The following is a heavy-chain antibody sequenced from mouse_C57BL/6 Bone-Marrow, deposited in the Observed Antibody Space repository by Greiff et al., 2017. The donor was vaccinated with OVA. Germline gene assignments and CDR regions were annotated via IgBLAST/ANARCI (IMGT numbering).Heavy chain of an antibody. V-gene: IGHV1-61*01. CDR2: IYPSDSET. Sequence: QVQLQQPGAELVRPGSSVKLSCKASGYTFTSYWMDWVKQRPGQGLEWIGNIYPSDSETHYNQKFKDKATLTVDKSSSTAYMQLSSLTSEDSAVYYCARSLDGYYSHWGQGTLVTVSA. D-gene: IGHD2-3*01. CDR3: ARSLDGYYSH. J-gene: IGHJ3*01. CDR1: GYTFTSYW.